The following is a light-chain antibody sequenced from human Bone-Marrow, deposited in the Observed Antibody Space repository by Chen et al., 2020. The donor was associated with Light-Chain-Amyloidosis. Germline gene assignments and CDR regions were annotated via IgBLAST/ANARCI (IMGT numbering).Light chain of an antibody. J-gene: IGLJ2*01. CDR2: RDT. Sequence: SYELTQPPSVSVSPGQTARSTCAGDDFPTKYAYWYQQKPGQAPVLVIHRDTDRPSGISERFSGSSSGTTATLTIIGVQAEDEADYHCQSADSSGTDEVTFGGGTKLTVL. CDR3: QSADSSGTDEVT. V-gene: IGLV3-25*03. CDR1: DFPTKY.